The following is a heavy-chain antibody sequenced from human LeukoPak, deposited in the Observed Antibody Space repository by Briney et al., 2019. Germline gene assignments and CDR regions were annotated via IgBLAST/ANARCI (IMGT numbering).Heavy chain of an antibody. CDR1: GFTFSSYA. CDR3: AKARYDFWSGTDY. V-gene: IGHV3-23*01. J-gene: IGHJ4*02. D-gene: IGHD3-3*01. CDR2: ISGSGGST. Sequence: PGGSLRLSCAASGFTFSSYAMSWVRQAPGKGLGWVSAISGSGGSTYYADSVKGRFTISRDNSENTLYLQMNSLRAEDTAVYYCAKARYDFWSGTDYWGQGTLVTVSS.